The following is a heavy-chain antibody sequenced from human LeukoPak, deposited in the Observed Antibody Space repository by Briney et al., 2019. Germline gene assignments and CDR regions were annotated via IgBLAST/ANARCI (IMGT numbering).Heavy chain of an antibody. J-gene: IGHJ4*02. CDR3: ARDAGGGYYDSSGYYYPGSYFDY. D-gene: IGHD3-22*01. V-gene: IGHV4-31*03. CDR2: IYYSGST. CDR1: GGSISSGGYY. Sequence: PSETLSLTCTVSGGSISSGGYYWSWIRQHPGKGLEWIGYIYYSGSTYYNPSLKSRVTISVDTSKDQFSLKLSSVTAADTAVYYCARDAGGGYYDSSGYYYPGSYFDYWGQGTLVTVSS.